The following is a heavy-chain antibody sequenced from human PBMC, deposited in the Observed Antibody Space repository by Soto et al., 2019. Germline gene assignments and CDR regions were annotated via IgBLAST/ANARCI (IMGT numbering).Heavy chain of an antibody. V-gene: IGHV3-30-3*01. CDR3: ARAPPPPFYCGGDCYYYYGMDV. CDR1: GFTFSSYA. J-gene: IGHJ6*02. Sequence: GGSLRLSCAASGFTFSSYAMHWVRHAPGKGLEWVAVISYDGSNKYYTDSVKGRFTISRDNSKNTLYLQMNSLRAEDTAVYYCARAPPPPFYCGGDCYYYYGMDVWGQGTTVTVSS. D-gene: IGHD2-21*02. CDR2: ISYDGSNK.